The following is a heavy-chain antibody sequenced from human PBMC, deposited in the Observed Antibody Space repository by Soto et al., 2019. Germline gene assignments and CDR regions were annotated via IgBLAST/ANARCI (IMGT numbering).Heavy chain of an antibody. J-gene: IGHJ2*01. CDR1: GGSISSYY. Sequence: QVQLQESGPGLVKPSETLSLTCTVSGGSISSYYWSWIRQPPGKGLEWIGYIYYSGSTNYNPSLKSRVTISVDTSKNQFSLKLSSVTAADTAVYYCARDARPYSSVYYPRSRGDWYFDLWGRGTLVTVSS. V-gene: IGHV4-59*01. CDR2: IYYSGST. D-gene: IGHD3-22*01. CDR3: ARDARPYSSVYYPRSRGDWYFDL.